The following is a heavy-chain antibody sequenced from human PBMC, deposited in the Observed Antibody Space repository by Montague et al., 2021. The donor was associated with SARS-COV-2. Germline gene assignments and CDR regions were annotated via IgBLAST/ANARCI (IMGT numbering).Heavy chain of an antibody. D-gene: IGHD2-15*01. CDR3: ASPGGYCTGGSCYYVY. V-gene: IGHV4-59*01. Sequence: SETLSLTCSVSGGSISTYYWSWIRKPPGKGLEWIGYIYYSGSTNHNPSLKSRVTISIDTSKNQFSLELSSVTAADMAVYYCASPGGYCTGGSCYYVYWGQGTLVTVSS. CDR1: GGSISTYY. CDR2: IYYSGST. J-gene: IGHJ4*02.